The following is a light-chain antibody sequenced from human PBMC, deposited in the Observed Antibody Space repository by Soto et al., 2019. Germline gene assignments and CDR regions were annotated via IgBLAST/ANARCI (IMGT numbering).Light chain of an antibody. CDR3: SSYTSSSTLYV. CDR1: SSDVGGYNY. Sequence: QSVLTQPASVSGSPGQSITISCTGTSSDVGGYNYVSWYQQHPGKAPKLMIYEVSNRPSGVSNRFSGSKSGNTASLTISGLHADDEADYYYSSYTSSSTLYVFGTGTKLTVL. CDR2: EVS. V-gene: IGLV2-14*01. J-gene: IGLJ1*01.